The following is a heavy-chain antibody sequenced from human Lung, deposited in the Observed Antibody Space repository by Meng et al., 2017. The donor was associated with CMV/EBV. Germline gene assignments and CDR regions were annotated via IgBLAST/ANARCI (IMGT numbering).Heavy chain of an antibody. CDR2: IHPHRGDT. J-gene: IGHJ4*02. Sequence: ASXXVSCKASGYTFTAHYFHWVRQAPGQGLEWMGWIHPHRGDTNYAQQFQGRVTLTRDTSINTGYMELTRLTSDDTAVYYYARDNNWGPDYSGQGTLVTVSS. D-gene: IGHD7-27*01. CDR1: GYTFTAHY. V-gene: IGHV1-2*02. CDR3: ARDNNWGPDY.